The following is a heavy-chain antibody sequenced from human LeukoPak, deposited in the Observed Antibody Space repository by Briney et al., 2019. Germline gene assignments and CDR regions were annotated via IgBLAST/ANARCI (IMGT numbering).Heavy chain of an antibody. V-gene: IGHV3-23*01. CDR3: AKTEGDSSGYYYVIGYYFDY. CDR2: ISGSGGST. J-gene: IGHJ4*02. CDR1: GFTFSSYA. D-gene: IGHD3-22*01. Sequence: EGSLRLSCAASGFTFSSYAMSWVRQAPGKGLEWVSAISGSGGSTYYADSVKGRFTISRDNSKNTLYLQMNSLRAEDTAVYYCAKTEGDSSGYYYVIGYYFDYWGQGTLVTISS.